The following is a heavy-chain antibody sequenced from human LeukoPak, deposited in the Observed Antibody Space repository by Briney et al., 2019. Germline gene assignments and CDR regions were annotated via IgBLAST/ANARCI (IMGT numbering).Heavy chain of an antibody. J-gene: IGHJ6*03. CDR3: ARGHGGAYDTSTNTDDYMDV. V-gene: IGHV1-46*01. CDR1: GYTFTSYY. Sequence: ASVKVSCKASGYTFTSYYMHWVRQAPGQGLEWMGRSNPSGGSTSYAQKFQGRVTMTRDTSTSTVYMELSSLRSEDTAVYYCARGHGGAYDTSTNTDDYMDVWGKGTTVTISS. CDR2: SNPSGGST. D-gene: IGHD3-22*01.